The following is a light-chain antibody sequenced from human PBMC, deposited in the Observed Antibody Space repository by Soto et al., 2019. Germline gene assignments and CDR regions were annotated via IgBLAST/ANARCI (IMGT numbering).Light chain of an antibody. CDR1: SSDVGGYHY. CDR2: EVS. CDR3: SSYAGSNNLV. J-gene: IGLJ2*01. V-gene: IGLV2-8*01. Sequence: QSALTQPPSASGSPGQSVTISCTGTSSDVGGYHYVSWYQQHPVKAPKLIIYEVSKRPSGVPDRFSGSKSGNTASLTVSGLQVEDEADYYCSSYAGSNNLVFGGGTKLTVL.